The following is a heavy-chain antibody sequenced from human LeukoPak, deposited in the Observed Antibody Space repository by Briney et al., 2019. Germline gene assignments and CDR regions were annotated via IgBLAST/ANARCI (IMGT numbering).Heavy chain of an antibody. Sequence: GGSLRLSCAASGFSFRTYSTNWVRQAPGKGLELVANISPDGSGKYCVDSVKGRFAISRDNAKRSLYLQMNSLRAEDTAVYYCANQAYSQFDYWGQGTLVTVSS. D-gene: IGHD4-11*01. CDR1: GFSFRTYS. V-gene: IGHV3-7*01. CDR2: ISPDGSGK. CDR3: ANQAYSQFDY. J-gene: IGHJ4*02.